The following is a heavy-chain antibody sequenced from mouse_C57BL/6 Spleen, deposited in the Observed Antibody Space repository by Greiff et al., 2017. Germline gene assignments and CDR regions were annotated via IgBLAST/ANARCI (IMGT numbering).Heavy chain of an antibody. Sequence: VQLQVSRPGLVAPSQSLSTTCTVPGFLLTSYGVSWVRQPPGKGLEWLGVILGDGSTKYHSALISRLSLSKDNSESQVFIKLNSLQTDDTATYYCAKYDLDYWGQGTSVTVSS. CDR1: GFLLTSYG. CDR3: AKYDLDY. CDR2: ILGDGST. V-gene: IGHV2-3*01. J-gene: IGHJ4*01.